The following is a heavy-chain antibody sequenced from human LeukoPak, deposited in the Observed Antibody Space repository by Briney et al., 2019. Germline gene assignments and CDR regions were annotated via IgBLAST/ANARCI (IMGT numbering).Heavy chain of an antibody. J-gene: IGHJ5*02. V-gene: IGHV1-18*01. D-gene: IGHD2-2*02. CDR1: GYTFTSYG. Sequence: ASVKVSCKASGYTFTSYGICWVRQAPGQGLEWMGWISAYNGNTNYAQKLQGRVTMTTDTSTSTAYMELRSLRSDDTAVYYCARDDCSSTSCYTRWFDPWGQGTLVTVSS. CDR3: ARDDCSSTSCYTRWFDP. CDR2: ISAYNGNT.